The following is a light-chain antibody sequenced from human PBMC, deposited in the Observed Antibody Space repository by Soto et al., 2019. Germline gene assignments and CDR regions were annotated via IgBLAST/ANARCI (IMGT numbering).Light chain of an antibody. J-gene: IGLJ2*01. CDR1: DIGRKS. Sequence: SYELTQPPSVAVAPGTTASISCEGNDIGRKSVHWYQKKSGQAPVLVIHSDNDRPSGIPDRFSGSNYGNTATLTISRVEAGDEAVYYCHVWDSSTNHVVFGGGTKLTVL. CDR3: HVWDSSTNHVV. V-gene: IGLV3-21*04. CDR2: SDN.